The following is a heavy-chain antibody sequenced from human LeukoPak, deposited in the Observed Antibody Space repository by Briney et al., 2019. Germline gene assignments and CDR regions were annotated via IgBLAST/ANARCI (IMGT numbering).Heavy chain of an antibody. Sequence: SETLSLTCTVSGGSISSSSYYWGWIRQPPGKGLEWIGSIYYSGSTYYNPSLKSRVTISVDTSKNQFSLKLSSVTAADTAVYYCARGYFRAYYYGSGVIPRYYFDYWGQGTLVTVSS. D-gene: IGHD3-10*01. V-gene: IGHV4-39*07. J-gene: IGHJ4*02. CDR3: ARGYFRAYYYGSGVIPRYYFDY. CDR2: IYYSGST. CDR1: GGSISSSSYY.